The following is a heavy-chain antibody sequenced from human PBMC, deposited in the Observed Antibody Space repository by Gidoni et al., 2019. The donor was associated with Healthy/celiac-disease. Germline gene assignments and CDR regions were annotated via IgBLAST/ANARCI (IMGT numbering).Heavy chain of an antibody. V-gene: IGHV4-34*01. D-gene: IGHD2-15*01. CDR1: GGSFSGYY. Sequence: QVQLQQWGAGLLKPSETLSLTCAVYGGSFSGYYWSWTRQPPGKGLEWIGEINHSGSTNYNPSLKSLVTISVDTSKNQFSLKLSSVTAADTAVYYCARGLSGGIDYWGQGTLVTVSS. J-gene: IGHJ4*02. CDR3: ARGLSGGIDY. CDR2: INHSGST.